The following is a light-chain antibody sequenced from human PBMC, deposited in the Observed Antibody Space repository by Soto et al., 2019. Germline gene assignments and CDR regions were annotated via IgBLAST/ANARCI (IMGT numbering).Light chain of an antibody. CDR1: QNINKW. CDR3: QQYNHYWT. J-gene: IGKJ1*01. CDR2: DAS. V-gene: IGKV1-5*01. Sequence: TQMTHSPSTLSASVEDRVPITVRASQNINKWLAWYQQKPGKAPKLLIYDASSLESGVPSRFSGSGSGTEFSLTISSLQPDDFATYYCQQYNHYWTFGQGTKVDIK.